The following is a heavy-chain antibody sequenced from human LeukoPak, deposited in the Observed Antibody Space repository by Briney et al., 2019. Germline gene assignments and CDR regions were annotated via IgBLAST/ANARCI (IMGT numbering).Heavy chain of an antibody. CDR1: GSTFSSYA. CDR3: AKGTLAHYYDSSGYYHLSFDY. J-gene: IGHJ4*02. V-gene: IGHV3-23*01. Sequence: GGSLSLSCAASGSTFSSYAMSWVRQAPGKGLEWVSGISGSGGSTYYPDSVKGRFTISRDNSKNTLYLQMNSLRAEDTAVYYCAKGTLAHYYDSSGYYHLSFDYWGQGTLVTVSS. D-gene: IGHD3-22*01. CDR2: ISGSGGST.